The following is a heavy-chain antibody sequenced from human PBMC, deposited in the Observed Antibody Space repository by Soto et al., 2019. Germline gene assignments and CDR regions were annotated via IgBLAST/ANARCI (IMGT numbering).Heavy chain of an antibody. Sequence: QVQLQESGPGLVKPSETLSLTCTVAGGSLTDHYWNWFRQSPGRGLQCIGYVYYSGATTYNPCLTSRVTMTVDTSKNPFFLKLRSVTAAGTAVYFCAIGNAWKSSTFDLWGQGTVVSVSS. D-gene: IGHD3-16*01. CDR1: GGSLTDHY. CDR3: AIGNAWKSSTFDL. CDR2: VYYSGAT. J-gene: IGHJ3*01. V-gene: IGHV4-59*11.